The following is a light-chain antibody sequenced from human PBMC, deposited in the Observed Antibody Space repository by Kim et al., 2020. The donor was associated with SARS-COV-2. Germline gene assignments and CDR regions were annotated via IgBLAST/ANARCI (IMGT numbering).Light chain of an antibody. Sequence: DIQMTQSPSSLAASVGDRVIIACRASQSIGTYLNWYQHKSGKAPKLLIYAASSLQSGVPSRFSGSGSGTDFTLTISSLQPEDFATYYCQQSHTAPLLSFGGGTKV. CDR3: QQSHTAPLLS. J-gene: IGKJ4*01. CDR1: QSIGTY. V-gene: IGKV1-39*01. CDR2: AAS.